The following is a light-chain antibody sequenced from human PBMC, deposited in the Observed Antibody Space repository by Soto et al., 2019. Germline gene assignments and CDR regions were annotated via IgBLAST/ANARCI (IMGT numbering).Light chain of an antibody. J-gene: IGLJ1*01. V-gene: IGLV2-11*01. CDR1: SSDVGGYNY. CDR3: CSDAGSYSYV. Sequence: QSALTQPRSVSGSPGQAVTISCTGTSSDVGGYNYVSWYQEQPGKAPKLMIYDVSKRPSGVPDRFSGSKSGNTASLTISGLQAEGEADYYCCSDAGSYSYVFGTGSKVTVL. CDR2: DVS.